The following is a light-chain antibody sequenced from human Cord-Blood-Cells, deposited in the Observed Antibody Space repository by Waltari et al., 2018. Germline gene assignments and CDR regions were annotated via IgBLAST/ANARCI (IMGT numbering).Light chain of an antibody. CDR1: QSVSSN. CDR2: GAS. V-gene: IGKV3-15*01. J-gene: IGKJ2*01. Sequence: EIVMTQSPATLSVSPGERATLSCRASQSVSSNLAWYQQKPGQAPRLLIYGASTRATCTPAMFSGSGSRTEFTLTISSLQYEDFAVYYCQQYNNWPPYTFGQGTKLEIK. CDR3: QQYNNWPPYT.